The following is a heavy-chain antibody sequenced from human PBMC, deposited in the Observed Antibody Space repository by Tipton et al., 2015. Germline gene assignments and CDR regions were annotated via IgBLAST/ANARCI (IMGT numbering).Heavy chain of an antibody. V-gene: IGHV4-59*01. CDR1: GDSIRSFY. D-gene: IGHD3-16*01. CDR3: ARGGMAWGDHYGMDV. CDR2: IYYSANT. Sequence: TLSLTCTVSGDSIRSFYWSWIRQSPGKGLEWIGYIYYSANTNYNPSLKSRVTMSVDTSKNQFSLKLSSVTAADTAVYYCARGGMAWGDHYGMDVWGQGTTVTVSS. J-gene: IGHJ6*02.